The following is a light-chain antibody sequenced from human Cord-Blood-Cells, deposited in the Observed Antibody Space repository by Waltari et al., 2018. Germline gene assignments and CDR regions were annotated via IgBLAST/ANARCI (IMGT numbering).Light chain of an antibody. V-gene: IGLV2-14*03. CDR3: SSYTSSSTYV. J-gene: IGLJ1*01. Sequence: QSALTQPASVSGSPGQSITISCTGTTIDVGGYNYVSWYQQHPGKAPKLMIYDVSNRHSGVSNRCSGSKSGNTASLTISGLQAEDEADYYCSSYTSSSTYVFGTGTKVTVL. CDR2: DVS. CDR1: TIDVGGYNY.